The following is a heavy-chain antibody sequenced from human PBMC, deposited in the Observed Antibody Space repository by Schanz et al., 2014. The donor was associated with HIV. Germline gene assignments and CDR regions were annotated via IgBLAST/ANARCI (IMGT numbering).Heavy chain of an antibody. D-gene: IGHD6-19*01. CDR3: SKATSGSRGWYTGSD. CDR1: GFTFSSYA. J-gene: IGHJ4*02. CDR2: IKQDGSEK. Sequence: EVQLLESGGGLVQPGGLLRLSCAASGFTFSSYAMSWVRQAPGKGLEWVANIKQDGSEKYYVDSVKGRFTISRDNTENSLYLQMNSLRAEDTALYYCSKATSGSRGWYTGSDWGQGTLVTVSS. V-gene: IGHV3-7*03.